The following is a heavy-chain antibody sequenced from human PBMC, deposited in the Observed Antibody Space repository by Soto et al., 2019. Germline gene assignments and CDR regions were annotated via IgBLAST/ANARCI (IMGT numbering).Heavy chain of an antibody. Sequence: PSETLSLTCSFSGDSVTSYYLSWIGQSPEKGLEWIGDMHYTGFSHCDPSLESRLTVSVGRSKNQFTLQVTSVTVADTAVYYCARRGARIQLWLTNWFDPWGQGTLVTVSS. J-gene: IGHJ5*02. V-gene: IGHV4-59*02. CDR1: GDSVTSYY. D-gene: IGHD5-18*01. CDR3: ARRGARIQLWLTNWFDP. CDR2: MHYTGFS.